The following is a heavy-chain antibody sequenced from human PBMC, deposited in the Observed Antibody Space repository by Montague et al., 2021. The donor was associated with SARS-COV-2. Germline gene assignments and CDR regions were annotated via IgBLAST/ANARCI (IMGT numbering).Heavy chain of an antibody. CDR1: GGSISSGSYY. CDR2: IYYSGST. CDR3: ARAGITVIVVLNAFDL. J-gene: IGHJ3*01. V-gene: IGHV4-31*03. Sequence: TLSLTCTVSGGSISSGSYYWSWIRQHPGKGLEWIGYIYYSGSTYYNPSLKSRVTISVDTSKNQFSLKLSSVTAADTAVYYCARAGITVIVVLNAFDLWGQGTMVTVSS. D-gene: IGHD3-22*01.